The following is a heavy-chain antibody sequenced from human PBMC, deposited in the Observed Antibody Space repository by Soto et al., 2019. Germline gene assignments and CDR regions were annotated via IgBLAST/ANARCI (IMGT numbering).Heavy chain of an antibody. D-gene: IGHD3-3*01. CDR1: D. CDR3: FFFSSRRRHTSLAPGLGIPAEPLSDL. Sequence: DVCWIRQPPGKALEWLALIYWDDDKRYSPSLKSRLTITKDTSKNQVVLTMTNMDPVDTATYYCFFFSSRRRHTSLAPGLGIPAEPLSDL. V-gene: IGHV2-5*02. J-gene: IGHJ2*01. CDR2: IYWDDDK.